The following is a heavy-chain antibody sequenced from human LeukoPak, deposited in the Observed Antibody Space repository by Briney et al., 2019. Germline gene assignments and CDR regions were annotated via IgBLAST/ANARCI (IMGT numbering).Heavy chain of an antibody. CDR3: ARDNNWGFDY. J-gene: IGHJ4*02. D-gene: IGHD7-27*01. CDR2: ISGSASGLGSGM. V-gene: IGHV3-48*04. Sequence: PGGSLRLSCAASGFIFSDYSMNWVRQAPGKGLEWVSNISGSASGLGSGMYYADSVKGRFTISRDDAKNSLYLQMSSLRAEDTAFYYCARDNNWGFDYWGQGALVTVSS. CDR1: GFIFSDYS.